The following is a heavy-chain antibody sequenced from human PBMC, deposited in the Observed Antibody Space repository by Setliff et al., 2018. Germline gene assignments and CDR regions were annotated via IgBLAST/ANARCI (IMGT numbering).Heavy chain of an antibody. Sequence: SETLSLTCTVSGGSISSGTYYWSWIRQPAGKGLEWIGRIYTSGSTNYTPPLKSGVTMSLDTSKNQLSLNLNSVTAADTAVYFCARDNTTEGATDYWGQGTLVTVPQ. CDR2: IYTSGST. D-gene: IGHD1-26*01. CDR1: GGSISSGTYY. V-gene: IGHV4-61*02. J-gene: IGHJ4*02. CDR3: ARDNTTEGATDY.